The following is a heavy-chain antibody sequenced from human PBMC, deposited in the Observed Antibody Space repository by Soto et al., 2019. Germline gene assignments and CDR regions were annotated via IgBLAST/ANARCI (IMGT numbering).Heavy chain of an antibody. CDR1: GYTFTSYG. V-gene: IGHV1-18*01. CDR3: ARGRPHDY. Sequence: ASVKVSCKGSGYTFTSYGISWVRQAPGQGLEWMGWLSVYNGTTYYAQNFQGRVTVTTDTSTSTAYMELRSLRSDDTAVYYCARGRPHDYWGQGTLVTVSS. J-gene: IGHJ4*02. CDR2: LSVYNGTT.